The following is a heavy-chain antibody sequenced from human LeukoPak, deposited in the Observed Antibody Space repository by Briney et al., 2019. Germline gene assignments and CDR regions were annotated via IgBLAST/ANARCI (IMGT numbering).Heavy chain of an antibody. CDR1: GYTFTSYG. J-gene: IGHJ6*02. Sequence: ASVKVSCKASGYTFTSYGISWVRQAPGQGLEWMGWSSAYNGNTNYEQKLQGRVTMTTDTSTSTAYMELRSLRSDDTAVYYCARDERVYSYGLYYYYGMDVWGQGTTVTVSS. CDR2: SSAYNGNT. V-gene: IGHV1-18*01. D-gene: IGHD5-18*01. CDR3: ARDERVYSYGLYYYYGMDV.